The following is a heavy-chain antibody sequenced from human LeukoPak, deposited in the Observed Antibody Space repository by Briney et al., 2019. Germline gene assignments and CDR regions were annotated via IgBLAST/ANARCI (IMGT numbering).Heavy chain of an antibody. CDR1: GYSFTSYW. V-gene: IGHV5-51*01. Sequence: GESLKISCQGSGYSFTSYWIGWVRQMPGKGLEWMGIIYPGDSDTRYSPSFQGQVTVSADKSTRTAYLQWSSLKASDTAMYYCARPAPSIAAAVIYFDYWGQGTLVTVSS. CDR2: IYPGDSDT. D-gene: IGHD6-13*01. J-gene: IGHJ4*02. CDR3: ARPAPSIAAAVIYFDY.